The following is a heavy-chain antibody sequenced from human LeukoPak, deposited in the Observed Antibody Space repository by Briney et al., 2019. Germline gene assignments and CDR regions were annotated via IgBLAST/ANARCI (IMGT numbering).Heavy chain of an antibody. J-gene: IGHJ4*02. D-gene: IGHD3-22*01. CDR2: ISIGSSYI. Sequence: GGSLRLSCAASGFIFSNFGMNWVRQAPGKGLEWVSSISIGSSYIYYADSVKGRFTISRDNSKNTLYLQMNSLRAEDTAVYYCAKVGDYYDSSGYYCSFDYWGQGTLVTVSS. CDR1: GFIFSNFG. CDR3: AKVGDYYDSSGYYCSFDY. V-gene: IGHV3-21*04.